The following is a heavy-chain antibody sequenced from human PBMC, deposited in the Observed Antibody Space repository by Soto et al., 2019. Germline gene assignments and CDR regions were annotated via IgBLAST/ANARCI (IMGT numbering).Heavy chain of an antibody. Sequence: PGGSLRLSCAASGFTFSSYAMHWVRQAPGKGLEWVAVISYDGSNKYYAESVKGRFTISRDNSKNTLYLQMNSLKDEDTAVYFCARVLNYYDSSGYYYVVYYYYGMDVWGQGTTVTVSS. CDR3: ARVLNYYDSSGYYYVVYYYYGMDV. V-gene: IGHV3-30-3*01. J-gene: IGHJ6*02. CDR1: GFTFSSYA. CDR2: ISYDGSNK. D-gene: IGHD3-22*01.